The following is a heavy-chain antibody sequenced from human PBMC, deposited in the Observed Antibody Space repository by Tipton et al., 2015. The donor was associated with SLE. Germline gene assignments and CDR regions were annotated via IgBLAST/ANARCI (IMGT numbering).Heavy chain of an antibody. CDR3: KGNWFSSGWYGFDY. CDR1: GFIFGDYA. V-gene: IGHV3-49*04. D-gene: IGHD6-19*01. CDR2: IRSKAYGGTT. J-gene: IGHJ4*02. Sequence: SLRLSCTASGFIFGDYAMSWVRQAPGKGLEWVGFIRSKAYGGTTEYAASVKGRFTISRDDSKTIAYLQMNSLKTEDTAVYYCKGNWFSSGWYGFDYWGQGTLVTVSS.